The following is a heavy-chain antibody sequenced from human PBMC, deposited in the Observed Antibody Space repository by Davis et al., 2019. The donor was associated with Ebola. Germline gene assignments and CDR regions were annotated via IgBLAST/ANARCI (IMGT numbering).Heavy chain of an antibody. CDR2: INWNGGST. CDR1: GFTFSSYG. D-gene: IGHD4-17*01. V-gene: IGHV3-20*04. CDR3: ARDLDYGDYVVAFDI. J-gene: IGHJ3*02. Sequence: GESLKISCAASGFTFSSYGMHWVRQAPGKGLEWVSGINWNGGSTGYADSVKGRFTISRDNAKNSLYLQMNSLRAEDTALYYCARDLDYGDYVVAFDIWGQGTMVTVSS.